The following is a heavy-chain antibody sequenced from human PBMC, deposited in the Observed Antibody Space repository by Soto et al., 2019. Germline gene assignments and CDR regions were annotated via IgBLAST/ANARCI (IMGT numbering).Heavy chain of an antibody. CDR3: ARGGDDFWSGADQ. D-gene: IGHD3-3*01. CDR2: ISYDGSNK. J-gene: IGHJ4*02. V-gene: IGHV3-30-3*01. CDR1: GFTFSNYA. Sequence: QVQLVESGGGVVQPGRSLRLSCAASGFTFSNYAMQWVRQAPGTGLEWVAIISYDGSNKYDADSVKGRFTISRDNVKNTLYLEMNSLRAEDTAVYYCARGGDDFWSGADQWGQGTLVTVSS.